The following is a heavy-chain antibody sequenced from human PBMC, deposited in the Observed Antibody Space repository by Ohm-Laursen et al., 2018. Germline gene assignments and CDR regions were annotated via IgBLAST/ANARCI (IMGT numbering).Heavy chain of an antibody. V-gene: IGHV1-8*01. Sequence: ASVKVSCKASGYTFTSYDINWVRQATGQGLEWMGWMNPNSGNTGYAQKFQGRVTMTRNTSISTAYMELSSLRSEDTAVYYCLARGSSGYLPFDYWGQGTLVTVSS. D-gene: IGHD3-22*01. CDR1: GYTFTSYD. CDR2: MNPNSGNT. J-gene: IGHJ4*02. CDR3: LARGSSGYLPFDY.